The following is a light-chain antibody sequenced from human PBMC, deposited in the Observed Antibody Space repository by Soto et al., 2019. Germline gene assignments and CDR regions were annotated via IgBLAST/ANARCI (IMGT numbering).Light chain of an antibody. CDR2: DVN. CDR3: CSYTSSSTRV. Sequence: QSALTQPASVSGSPGQSITISCAGTSSDVGDYNYVSWYQQHPGKAPKLMIFDVNNRPSGVSNRFSGSKSGNTASLTISGLQADDEADYYCCSYTSSSTRVFGTGTQLTVL. J-gene: IGLJ1*01. V-gene: IGLV2-14*01. CDR1: SSDVGDYNY.